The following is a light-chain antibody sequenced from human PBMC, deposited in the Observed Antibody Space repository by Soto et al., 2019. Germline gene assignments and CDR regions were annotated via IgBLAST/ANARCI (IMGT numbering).Light chain of an antibody. J-gene: IGLJ2*01. CDR1: SSDVGGYNF. CDR3: SSYTSSSTLVV. CDR2: DVT. Sequence: QSVLTEPASVSGSPGQSITISCTGTSSDVGGYNFVSWYQQHPGKAPELLIYDVTHRPSGVSNRFSGSKSGNTASLTISGLQAEDEADYYSSSYTSSSTLVVFGGGTKVTVL. V-gene: IGLV2-14*01.